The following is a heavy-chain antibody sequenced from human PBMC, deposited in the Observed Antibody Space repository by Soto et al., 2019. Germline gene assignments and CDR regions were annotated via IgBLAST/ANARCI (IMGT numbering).Heavy chain of an antibody. J-gene: IGHJ4*02. CDR3: ARFYYDSSYPN. D-gene: IGHD3-22*01. CDR2: INSDGSST. V-gene: IGHV3-74*01. CDR1: SFTFSSYW. Sequence: EVQLVESGGGLVQPGGPLRLPCEASSFTFSSYWLHWVRQAPGKGLVWVSRINSDGSSTSYADSVEGRFTISRDNAKNTLYLQMDSLRAEDTAVYYCARFYYDSSYPNWGQGTLVTVSS.